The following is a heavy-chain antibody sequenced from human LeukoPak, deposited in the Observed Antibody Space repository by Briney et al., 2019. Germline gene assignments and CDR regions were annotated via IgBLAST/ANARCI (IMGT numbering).Heavy chain of an antibody. D-gene: IGHD6-13*01. J-gene: IGHJ5*02. CDR2: INHSGST. CDR1: GGSFSGYC. V-gene: IGHV4-34*01. CDR3: ARVDKSSSWYRNWFDP. Sequence: SETLSLTCAVYGGSFSGYCWSWIRQPPGKGLEWIGEINHSGSTNYNPSLKSRVTISVDTSKNQFSLKLSSVTAADTAVYYCARVDKSSSWYRNWFDPWGQGTLVTVSS.